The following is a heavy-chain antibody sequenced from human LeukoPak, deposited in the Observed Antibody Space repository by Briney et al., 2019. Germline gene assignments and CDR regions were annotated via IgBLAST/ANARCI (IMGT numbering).Heavy chain of an antibody. D-gene: IGHD6-13*01. CDR2: INPNSGGT. CDR1: GYTFTGYY. CDR3: ARGYRIAAAGTPYY. J-gene: IGHJ4*02. V-gene: IGHV1-2*02. Sequence: GASVKVSRKASGYTFTGYYMHWVRQAPGQGLEWMGWINPNSGGTNYAQKFQGRVTMTRDTSISTAYMELSRLRSDDTAVYYCARGYRIAAAGTPYYWGQGTLVTVSS.